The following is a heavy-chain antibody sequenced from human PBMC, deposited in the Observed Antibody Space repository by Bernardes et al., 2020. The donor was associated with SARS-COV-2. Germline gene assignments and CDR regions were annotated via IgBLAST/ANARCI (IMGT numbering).Heavy chain of an antibody. V-gene: IGHV3-74*01. CDR2: LNSDGRSA. D-gene: IGHD3-10*01. J-gene: IGHJ4*02. Sequence: GGSLRLSCVASGFTFRNYWMHWVRQAPGPGLVWVSRLNSDGRSAVYADSVKGRFTISRDNAENTLYLQMNSLRAEDTAMYYCTTRVHYWGQGALVTVSS. CDR1: GFTFRNYW. CDR3: TTRVHY.